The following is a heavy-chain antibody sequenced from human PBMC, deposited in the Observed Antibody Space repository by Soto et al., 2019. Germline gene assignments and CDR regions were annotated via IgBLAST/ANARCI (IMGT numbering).Heavy chain of an antibody. J-gene: IGHJ4*02. CDR2: ISYDGSNK. D-gene: IGHD5-12*01. Sequence: LRLSCAASGFTFSSYGMHWVRQAPGKGLEWVAVISYDGSNKYYADSVKGRFTISRDNSKNTLYLQMNSLRAEDTAVYYCAKDGYSGYDGIDYWGQGTLVTVSS. CDR3: AKDGYSGYDGIDY. V-gene: IGHV3-30*18. CDR1: GFTFSSYG.